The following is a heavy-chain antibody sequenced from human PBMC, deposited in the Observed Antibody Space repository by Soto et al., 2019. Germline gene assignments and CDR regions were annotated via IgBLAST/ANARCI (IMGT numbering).Heavy chain of an antibody. V-gene: IGHV4-34*01. CDR3: ARGRASIIVVVPAANEDWFDP. CDR2: MNHSGST. J-gene: IGHJ5*02. CDR1: GGSFSGYY. D-gene: IGHD2-2*01. Sequence: SETLSLTCAVYGGSFSGYYWSWIRQPPGKGREWIGEMNHSGSTNYNPSLKSRVTISVDTSKNQFSLKLSSVPAEDTAVYYCARGRASIIVVVPAANEDWFDPWGQGTLVT.